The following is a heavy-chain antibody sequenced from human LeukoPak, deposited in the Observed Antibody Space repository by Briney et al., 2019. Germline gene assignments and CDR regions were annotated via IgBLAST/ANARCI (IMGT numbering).Heavy chain of an antibody. CDR2: ISYDGSNK. Sequence: GGSXRLSCXXSGXTFSSYAMHWVRQAPGKGLERVAVISYDGSNKYYADSVKGRFTISRDNSKNALYLQMNSLTAEDTAVYYCARPVPAGMWHYYGVHVWGQGTTVTVSS. CDR1: GXTFSSYA. V-gene: IGHV3-30*04. D-gene: IGHD2-2*01. CDR3: ARPVPAGMWHYYGVHV. J-gene: IGHJ6*02.